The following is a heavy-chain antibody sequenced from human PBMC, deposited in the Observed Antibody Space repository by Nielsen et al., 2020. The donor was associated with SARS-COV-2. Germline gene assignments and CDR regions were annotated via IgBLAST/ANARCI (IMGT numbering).Heavy chain of an antibody. J-gene: IGHJ4*02. D-gene: IGHD4-17*01. V-gene: IGHV3-23*01. Sequence: GESLKISCAASGFPFMRYAMSWVRQAPGKGLEWVSSIGAIDGSTNYAESLRGRFTISRDNSKNTLYLQINSLRAEDTAMYYCAKNPSRRDYGADYWGQGTLVNVSS. CDR2: IGAIDGST. CDR1: GFPFMRYA. CDR3: AKNPSRRDYGADY.